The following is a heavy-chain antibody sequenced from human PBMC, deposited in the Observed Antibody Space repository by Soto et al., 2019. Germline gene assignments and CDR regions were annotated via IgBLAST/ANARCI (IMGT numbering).Heavy chain of an antibody. J-gene: IGHJ3*02. CDR2: ISWNSGSI. CDR1: GFTFDDYA. V-gene: IGHV3-9*01. CDR3: AKDSKAVAADDAFDI. D-gene: IGHD6-19*01. Sequence: VQLVESGGGLVQPGRSLRLSCAASGFTFDDYAMHWVRQAPGKGLEWVSGISWNSGSIGYADSVKGRFTISRDNAKNSLYLQMNSLRAEDTALYYCAKDSKAVAADDAFDIWGQGTMVTVSS.